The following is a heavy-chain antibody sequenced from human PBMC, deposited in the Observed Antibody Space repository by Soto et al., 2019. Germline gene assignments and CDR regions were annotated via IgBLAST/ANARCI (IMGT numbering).Heavy chain of an antibody. Sequence: QVQLVQSGAEVKKPGASVKVSCKASGYTFTSYGISWVRQAPGQGLEWMGWISAYDGNTNYAQKLQGRVTMTTDTSKSTVYMELRSMRSDDTAVYSCARDRVGCIAADGRQNWFDPWGQGTLVTVSS. CDR3: ARDRVGCIAADGRQNWFDP. CDR1: GYTFTSYG. CDR2: ISAYDGNT. J-gene: IGHJ5*02. V-gene: IGHV1-18*01. D-gene: IGHD6-13*01.